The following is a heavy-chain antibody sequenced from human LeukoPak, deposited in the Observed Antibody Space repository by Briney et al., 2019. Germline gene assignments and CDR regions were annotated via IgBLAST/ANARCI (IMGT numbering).Heavy chain of an antibody. J-gene: IGHJ3*02. Sequence: SETLSLTCAVSGGSISSSNWWSWVRQPPGKGLEWIGEIYHSGSTNYNPSLKSRVTISVDKSKNQFSLKLNSVTAADTAVYYCASGYSSSWTQGAFDIWGQGTMVTVSS. D-gene: IGHD6-13*01. CDR3: ASGYSSSWTQGAFDI. CDR2: IYHSGST. CDR1: GGSISSSNW. V-gene: IGHV4-4*02.